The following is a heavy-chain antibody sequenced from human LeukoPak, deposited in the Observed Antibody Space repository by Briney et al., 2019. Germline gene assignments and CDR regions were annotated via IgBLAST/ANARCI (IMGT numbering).Heavy chain of an antibody. CDR1: DFSFITYA. CDR3: AKDGSSGYQYYYYYYMDV. D-gene: IGHD3-22*01. Sequence: PGGSLRLSCAASDFSFITYAMSWVRQAPGKGLEWVSAISGSGGSTYYADSVKGRFTISRDNSKNTLYLQMNSLRAEDTAVYYCAKDGSSGYQYYYYYYMDVWGKGTTVTVSS. V-gene: IGHV3-23*01. CDR2: ISGSGGST. J-gene: IGHJ6*03.